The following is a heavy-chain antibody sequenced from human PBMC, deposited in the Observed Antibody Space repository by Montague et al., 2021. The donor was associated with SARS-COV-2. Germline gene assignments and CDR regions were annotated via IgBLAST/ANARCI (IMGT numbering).Heavy chain of an antibody. J-gene: IGHJ4*02. Sequence: PALVKPTQTLTLTCTFSGFSLSTSGMCVSWIRQPQGKALEWLAPXXWVDDKYYSTSLKTRLTISKDTSKNQVVLTMTNMDPVDTATYYCARMTPITGLDYWGQGTRVTVSS. CDR2: XXWVDDK. V-gene: IGHV2-70*01. D-gene: IGHD1-20*01. CDR1: GFSLSTSGMC. CDR3: ARMTPITGLDY.